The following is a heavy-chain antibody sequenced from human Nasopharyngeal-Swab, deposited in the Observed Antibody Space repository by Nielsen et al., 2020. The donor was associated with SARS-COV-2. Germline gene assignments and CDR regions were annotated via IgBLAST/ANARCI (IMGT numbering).Heavy chain of an antibody. CDR3: ARGDEKLLWLGEGRNGLDN. CDR2: ISDDGSHK. J-gene: IGHJ4*02. V-gene: IGHV3-30*03. Sequence: GGSLRLSCAASGFIFKKYDMYWVRQAPGKGLDWVAVISDDGSHKYYADSVKGRFTVSRDNTKNTMYLQMYSLRPEDTAVYYCARGDEKLLWLGEGRNGLDNWGQGTLVTVSS. CDR1: GFIFKKYD. D-gene: IGHD3-10*01.